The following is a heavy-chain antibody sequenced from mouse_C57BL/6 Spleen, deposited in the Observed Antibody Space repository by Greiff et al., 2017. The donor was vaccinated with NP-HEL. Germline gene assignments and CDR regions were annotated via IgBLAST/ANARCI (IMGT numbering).Heavy chain of an antibody. CDR1: GYTFTSYW. J-gene: IGHJ1*03. CDR2: IYPSDSGT. Sequence: QVQLQQPGAELVRPGSSVKLSCKASGYTFTSYWMDWVKQRPGQGLEWIGNIYPSDSGTHYNQKFKDKATLTVDKSSSTAYMQLSSLTSEDSAVYYCARPNYRWYFDVWGTGTTVTVSS. CDR3: ARPNYRWYFDV. D-gene: IGHD2-1*01. V-gene: IGHV1-61*01.